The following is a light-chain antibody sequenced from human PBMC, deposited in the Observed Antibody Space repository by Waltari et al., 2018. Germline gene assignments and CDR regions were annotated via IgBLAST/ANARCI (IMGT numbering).Light chain of an antibody. CDR1: QDIAIR. Sequence: DIQMTQSPSSVSASVGDRVTIACRASQDIAIRLAWYQQKPGKAPNLLIYSASYSRSGAPSRFSGNGSGTDFTLTISSLQPEDFATYYCQQADSFPLTFGPGTKVDI. J-gene: IGKJ3*01. CDR3: QQADSFPLT. CDR2: SAS. V-gene: IGKV1-12*01.